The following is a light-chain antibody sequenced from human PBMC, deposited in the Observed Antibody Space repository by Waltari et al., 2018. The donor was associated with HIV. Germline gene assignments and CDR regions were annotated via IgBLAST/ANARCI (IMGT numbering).Light chain of an antibody. J-gene: IGLJ2*01. V-gene: IGLV2-14*03. Sequence: TQPASMSGSPGQSITISCTGTSSDIGGYNYISWYQQHPGKAPKLVIYGVRERPSGISHRFSGSKSGDTASLTISGLQTEDEAHYYCSSFTTSHKLFFGGGTHLTVL. CDR2: GVR. CDR3: SSFTTSHKLF. CDR1: SSDIGGYNY.